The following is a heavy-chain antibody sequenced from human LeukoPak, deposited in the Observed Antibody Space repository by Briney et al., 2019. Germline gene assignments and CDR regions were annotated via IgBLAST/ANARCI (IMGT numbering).Heavy chain of an antibody. D-gene: IGHD5-18*01. J-gene: IGHJ6*03. Sequence: SETLSLTCAVYGGSFSGYYWSWLRQPPGKGLEWIGEINHSGSTNYNPSLKSRVTISVDTSKNQFSLKLSSVTAADTAVYYCARQYNYYYYYYMDVWGKGTTVTISS. CDR3: ARQYNYYYYYYMDV. CDR2: INHSGST. V-gene: IGHV4-34*01. CDR1: GGSFSGYY.